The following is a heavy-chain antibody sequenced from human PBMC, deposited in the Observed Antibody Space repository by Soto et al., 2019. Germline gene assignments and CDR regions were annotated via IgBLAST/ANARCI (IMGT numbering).Heavy chain of an antibody. CDR1: GFTFSSYS. CDR3: ARDLVLAAGHDAFDI. V-gene: IGHV3-21*01. Sequence: GGSLRLSCAASGFTFSSYSMNWVRQAPGKGLEWVSSISSSSSYIYYADSVKGRFTISRDNAKNSLYLQMNSLRAEDTAVYYCARDLVLAAGHDAFDIWGQGTMVTVSS. D-gene: IGHD6-13*01. J-gene: IGHJ3*02. CDR2: ISSSSSYI.